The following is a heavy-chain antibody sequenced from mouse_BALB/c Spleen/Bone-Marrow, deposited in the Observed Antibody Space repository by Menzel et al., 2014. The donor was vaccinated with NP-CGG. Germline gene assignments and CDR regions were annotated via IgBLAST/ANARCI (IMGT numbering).Heavy chain of an antibody. J-gene: IGHJ3*01. V-gene: IGHV1-4*01. CDR3: ARSNGNYVLAY. CDR2: INPSSGYT. Sequence: QVQLQHSGAELARPGASVKMSCKASGYTFTNYTMHWVKQRPGQGLEWIGYINPSSGYTNYNQKFEDKATLTADKSSSTAYMQLSSLTSEDSAVYYCARSNGNYVLAYWGQGTLVTVSA. D-gene: IGHD2-1*01. CDR1: GYTFTNYT.